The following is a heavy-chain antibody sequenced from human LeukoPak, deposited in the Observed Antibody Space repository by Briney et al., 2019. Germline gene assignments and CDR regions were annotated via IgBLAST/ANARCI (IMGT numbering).Heavy chain of an antibody. J-gene: IGHJ4*02. CDR2: INHSGST. CDR3: ARGLRSITIFGVVISSYFDY. Sequence: SETLSLTCTVSGGSISSYYWSWIRQPPGKGLEWIGEINHSGSTNYNPSLKSRVTISVDTSKIQFSLKLSSVTAADTAVYYCARGLRSITIFGVVISSYFDYWGQGTLVTVSS. V-gene: IGHV4-34*01. D-gene: IGHD3-3*01. CDR1: GGSISSYY.